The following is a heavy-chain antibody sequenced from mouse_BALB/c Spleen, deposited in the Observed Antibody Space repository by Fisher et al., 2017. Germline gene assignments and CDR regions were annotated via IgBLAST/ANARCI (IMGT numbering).Heavy chain of an antibody. J-gene: IGHJ2*01. Sequence: KFKGKATLTVDKSSSTAYMQLNSLTSEDSAVYYCTRSDFDYWGQGTTLTVSS. V-gene: IGHV1S45*01. CDR3: TRSDFDY.